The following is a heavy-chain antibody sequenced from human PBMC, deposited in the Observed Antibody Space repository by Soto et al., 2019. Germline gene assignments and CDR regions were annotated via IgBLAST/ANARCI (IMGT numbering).Heavy chain of an antibody. CDR2: IIPIFGTA. J-gene: IGHJ6*02. CDR3: AGPPGDCSGGSRPYYYYGMDV. D-gene: IGHD2-15*01. V-gene: IGHV1-69*12. Sequence: QVQLVQSGAEVKKPGSSVKVSCKASGGTFSSYAISWVRQAPGQGLEWMGGIIPIFGTANYAQKFQGRVTITADESTSTAYMELSSLRSEDTAVYYCAGPPGDCSGGSRPYYYYGMDVWGQGTTVTVSS. CDR1: GGTFSSYA.